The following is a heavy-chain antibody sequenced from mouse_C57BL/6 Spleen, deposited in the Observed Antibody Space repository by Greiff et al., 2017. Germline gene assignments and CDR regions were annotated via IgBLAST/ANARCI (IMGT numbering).Heavy chain of an antibody. CDR2: FYPGSGSI. Sequence: QVQLQQSGAELVKPGASVKLSCKASGYTFTEYTIHWVKQRSGQGLEWIGWFYPGSGSIKYNAKFKDKATLTADKSSSTVYMELSRLTSEDSAVYFCARHEDQKSYGNYAWFAYWGQGTLVTVSA. V-gene: IGHV1-62-2*01. D-gene: IGHD2-1*01. CDR1: GYTFTEYT. CDR3: ARHEDQKSYGNYAWFAY. J-gene: IGHJ3*01.